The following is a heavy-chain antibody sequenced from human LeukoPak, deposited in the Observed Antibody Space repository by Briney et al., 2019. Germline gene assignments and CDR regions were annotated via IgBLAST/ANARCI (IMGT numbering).Heavy chain of an antibody. V-gene: IGHV3-30*02. D-gene: IGHD2-8*01. Sequence: PGGSLRLSCAASGFIFSSYWMSWVRQAPGKGLEWVAYIQYDGSNEQFADSVKGRFSISRDSSKNILYLQVNSLRAEDTAVYYCAKDRCSNGIGCYYYYMDVWGKGTTVTISS. CDR3: AKDRCSNGIGCYYYYMDV. J-gene: IGHJ6*03. CDR2: IQYDGSNE. CDR1: GFIFSSYW.